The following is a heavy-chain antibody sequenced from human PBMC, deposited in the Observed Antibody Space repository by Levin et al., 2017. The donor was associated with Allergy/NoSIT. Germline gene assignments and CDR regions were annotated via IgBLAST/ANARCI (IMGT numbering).Heavy chain of an antibody. CDR3: AISPLRRVPFDY. Sequence: KFGESLKISCKASGYRFTNYWIGWVRQMPGKGLEWMGIIYPGDSDTRYSPSFQGQVTISADTSITTAYLQWSSLKASHTAMYYCAISPLRRVPFDYWGQGTLVTVSS. V-gene: IGHV5-51*01. D-gene: IGHD2-8*01. J-gene: IGHJ4*02. CDR2: IYPGDSDT. CDR1: GYRFTNYW.